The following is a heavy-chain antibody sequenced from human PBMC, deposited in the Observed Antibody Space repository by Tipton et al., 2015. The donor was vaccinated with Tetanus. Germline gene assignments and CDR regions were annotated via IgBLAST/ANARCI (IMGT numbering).Heavy chain of an antibody. V-gene: IGHV4-30-4*01. D-gene: IGHD5-18*01. Sequence: LRLSCTVSGGSISGGDYVWNWIRQPPGKGLEWIGYIYSSGSISYNSSLKSRLSISRDTSKNQFSMNLTSVTAADGAVYYCVRGRGLGAYSYGFEYWGQGALVTVSS. J-gene: IGHJ4*02. CDR1: GGSISGGDYV. CDR2: IYSSGSI. CDR3: VRGRGLGAYSYGFEY.